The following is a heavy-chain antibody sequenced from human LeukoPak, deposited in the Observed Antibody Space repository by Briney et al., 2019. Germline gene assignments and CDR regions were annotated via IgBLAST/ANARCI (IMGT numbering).Heavy chain of an antibody. CDR3: ARDQLSSGWLDAFDI. D-gene: IGHD6-19*01. CDR2: IKTDGSIT. Sequence: GGSLRLSCAASGFSFSVYWMHWVRQAPGKGPVWVSRIKTDGSITDYADFVKGRFTISRDNAKNTLYLQMNSLRAEDAAVYYCARDQLSSGWLDAFDIWGQGTMVTVSS. CDR1: GFSFSVYW. V-gene: IGHV3-74*01. J-gene: IGHJ3*02.